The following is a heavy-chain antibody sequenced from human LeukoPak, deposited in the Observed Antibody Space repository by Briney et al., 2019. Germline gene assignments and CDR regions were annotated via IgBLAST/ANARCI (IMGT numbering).Heavy chain of an antibody. Sequence: SQTLSLTCAISGDSVSSNSVTWNWIRQSPSRGLEWLGRTYYRSTWYNDYAVSVRGRITVNPDTSKNQFSLHLNSVTPEDTAVYYCARRLTQYDCFDPWGQGILVAVSS. CDR2: TYYRSTWYN. D-gene: IGHD2-2*01. V-gene: IGHV6-1*01. CDR1: GDSVSSNSVT. J-gene: IGHJ5*02. CDR3: ARRLTQYDCFDP.